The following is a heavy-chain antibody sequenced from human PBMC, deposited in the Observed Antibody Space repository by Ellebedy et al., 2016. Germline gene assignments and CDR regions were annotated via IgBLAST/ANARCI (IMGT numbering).Heavy chain of an antibody. J-gene: IGHJ4*02. CDR2: LYYTGDT. CDR1: GGSVSSHSYY. V-gene: IGHV4-39*01. Sequence: SETLSLTCTVSGGSVSSHSYYWGWFRQPPGKGPEWIGSLYYTGDTYYSPSLKSRVAISLDTSKNQVSLKLSSVTAADTAVYFCARHPGSAIGGIDHWGQGTLVTVSS. D-gene: IGHD2-8*02. CDR3: ARHPGSAIGGIDH.